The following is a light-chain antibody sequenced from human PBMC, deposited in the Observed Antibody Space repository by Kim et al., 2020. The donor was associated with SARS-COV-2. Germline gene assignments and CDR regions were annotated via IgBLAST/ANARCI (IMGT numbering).Light chain of an antibody. CDR1: GRDVGGYNS. CDR2: DVS. Sequence: GQSITITFTGTGRDVGGYNSVSWYQQHPGKAPKLMIYDVSERASGVSTRFSGSQSGNTASLTISGLRAEDEADYYCSSHTTSSTYVFGSGTKVTVL. CDR3: SSHTTSSTYV. J-gene: IGLJ1*01. V-gene: IGLV2-14*03.